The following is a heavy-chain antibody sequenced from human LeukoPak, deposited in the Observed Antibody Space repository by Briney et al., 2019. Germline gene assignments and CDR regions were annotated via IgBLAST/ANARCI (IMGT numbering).Heavy chain of an antibody. CDR3: AKNYNYYSMDV. D-gene: IGHD3-10*01. CDR1: GFTFSSYG. CDR2: IRYDGSNK. Sequence: GGSLRLSCAASGFTFSSYGTHWVRQAPGKGLEWVAFIRYDGSNKDYADSVKGRFIISRDNSKNTLYLQMNSLRSEDTAVYYCAKNYNYYSMDVWGKGTPVTASS. V-gene: IGHV3-30*02. J-gene: IGHJ6*03.